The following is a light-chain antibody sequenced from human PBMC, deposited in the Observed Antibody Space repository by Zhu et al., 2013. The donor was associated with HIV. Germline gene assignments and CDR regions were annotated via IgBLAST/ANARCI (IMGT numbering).Light chain of an antibody. CDR1: QSVSINF. Sequence: EIVLTQSPGTLSLSPGERATLSCRASQSVSINFLAWYQQKPGQAPRLLIFRASSRATGIPDRFSGSGSGTDFTLTISRLEPEDSAVYYCQQYGSSPPYTFGQGTNLDIK. CDR3: QQYGSSPPYT. CDR2: RAS. V-gene: IGKV3-20*01. J-gene: IGKJ2*01.